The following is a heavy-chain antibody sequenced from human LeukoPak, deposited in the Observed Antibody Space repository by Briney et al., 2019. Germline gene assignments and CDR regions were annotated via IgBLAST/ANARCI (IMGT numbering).Heavy chain of an antibody. Sequence: SETLSLTCAVYGGSFSCYYWSWIRQPPGKWLEWIGEINHSGSTNYNPSLKSRVTISVDTSKNQFSLKLSSVTAADTAVYYCARGNFGYSYSYFDYWGPGTLVTVSS. CDR1: GGSFSCYY. V-gene: IGHV4-34*01. CDR3: ARGNFGYSYSYFDY. D-gene: IGHD5-18*01. J-gene: IGHJ4*02. CDR2: INHSGST.